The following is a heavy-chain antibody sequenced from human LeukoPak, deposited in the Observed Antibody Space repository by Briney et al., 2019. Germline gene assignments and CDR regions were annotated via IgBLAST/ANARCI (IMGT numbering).Heavy chain of an antibody. D-gene: IGHD1-26*01. V-gene: IGHV4-59*08. CDR2: ISDGGAT. CDR1: GGSISTYY. Sequence: PSGTLSLTCNVSGGSISTYYWSWIRQPPGKGLEWIGYISDGGATSYNPSLKGRVTISVDSPKNRFSLRLTSLTAVDTALYYCARHGGTLDYFDYWGPGSLVTVSS. CDR3: ARHGGTLDYFDY. J-gene: IGHJ4*02.